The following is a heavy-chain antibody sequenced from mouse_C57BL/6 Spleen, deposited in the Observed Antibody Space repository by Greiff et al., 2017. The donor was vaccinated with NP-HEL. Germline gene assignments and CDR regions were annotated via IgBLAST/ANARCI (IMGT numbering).Heavy chain of an antibody. CDR2: ISDGGSYT. CDR1: GFTFSSYA. J-gene: IGHJ2*01. D-gene: IGHD1-1*01. CDR3: ARERTYYGRSYFDY. V-gene: IGHV5-4*01. Sequence: EVQLVESGGGLVKPGGSLKLSCAASGFTFSSYAMSWVRQTPEKRLEWVATISDGGSYTYYPDNVKGRFTISRDNAKNNLYLQMSHLKSEDTAMYYCARERTYYGRSYFDYWGQGTTLTVSS.